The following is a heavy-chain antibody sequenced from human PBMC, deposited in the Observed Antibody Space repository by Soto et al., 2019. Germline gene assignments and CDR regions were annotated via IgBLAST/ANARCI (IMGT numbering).Heavy chain of an antibody. D-gene: IGHD2-2*01. V-gene: IGHV3-74*01. Sequence: GSLRLSCAASGFTFSSYWMHWVRQAPGKGLVWVSRINSDGSSTSYADSVKGRFTISRDNAKNTLYLQMNSLRAEDTAVYYCASLTHCSSTSCDQLYYYYYMDVWGKGTTVTVSS. J-gene: IGHJ6*03. CDR2: INSDGSST. CDR1: GFTFSSYW. CDR3: ASLTHCSSTSCDQLYYYYYMDV.